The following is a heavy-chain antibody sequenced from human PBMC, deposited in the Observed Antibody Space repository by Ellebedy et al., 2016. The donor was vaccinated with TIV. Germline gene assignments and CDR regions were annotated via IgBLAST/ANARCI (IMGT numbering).Heavy chain of an antibody. CDR1: GLTFSSNA. J-gene: IGHJ3*01. D-gene: IGHD2-2*01. V-gene: IGHV3-23*01. CDR2: ISDNGGRT. Sequence: PGGSLRLSCAASGLTFSSNAMSWVRQAPGRGLEWVSFISDNGGRTLYADSVSGRFTISRDNSKNTLYLQMDSLRAEDTAVYYCAKTSPAQGAFDFWGPGTMVTVSS. CDR3: AKTSPAQGAFDF.